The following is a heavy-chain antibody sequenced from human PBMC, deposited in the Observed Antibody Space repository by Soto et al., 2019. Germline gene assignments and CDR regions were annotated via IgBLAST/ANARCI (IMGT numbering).Heavy chain of an antibody. D-gene: IGHD1-7*01. CDR1: GYSISSGYY. J-gene: IGHJ4*02. CDR3: ARVRGNWDYNYFDY. Sequence: LSLTCAVSGYSISSGYYWGWIRQPPGKGLEWIGSIYRSGSTYYNPSLKSPVTISVDTSKNQFSLKLSSVTAADTAVYYCARVRGNWDYNYFDYWGEGTLVTVSS. CDR2: IYRSGST. V-gene: IGHV4-38-2*01.